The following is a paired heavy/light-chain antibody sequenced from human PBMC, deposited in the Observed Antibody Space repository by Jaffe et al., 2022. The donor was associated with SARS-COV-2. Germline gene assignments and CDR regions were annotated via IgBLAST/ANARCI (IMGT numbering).Light chain of an antibody. J-gene: IGKJ2*01. CDR1: QSISSY. Sequence: DIQMTQSPSSLSASVGDRVTITCRASQSISSYLNWYQQKPGKAPKLLIYAASSLQSGVPSRFSGSGSGTDFTLTISSLQPEDFATYYCQQSYSTPLTFTFGQGTKLEIK. V-gene: IGKV1-39*01. CDR3: QQSYSTPLTFT. CDR2: AAS.
Heavy chain of an antibody. V-gene: IGHV3-9*01. CDR3: AKVGYSYEGTKVDYYFDY. CDR2: ISWNSVSM. D-gene: IGHD5-18*01. J-gene: IGHJ4*02. Sequence: EVQLVESGGGLVQPGRSLRLSCAASGFTFDDYAMHWVRQAPGKGLEWVSGISWNSVSMGYADSVKGRFTISRDNAKNSLYLQMNSLRAEDTALYYCAKVGYSYEGTKVDYYFDYWGQGTLVTVSS. CDR1: GFTFDDYA.